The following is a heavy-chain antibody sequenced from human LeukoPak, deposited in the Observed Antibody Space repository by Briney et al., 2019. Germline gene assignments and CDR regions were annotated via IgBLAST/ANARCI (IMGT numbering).Heavy chain of an antibody. J-gene: IGHJ4*02. CDR1: GYTFTGYY. CDR3: ARAVAGHYFDY. Sequence: ASVKVSCKASGYTFTGYYMHWVRQAPGQGLEWMGRINPNSGGTNYAQKFQGRVTMTRDTFISTAYMELSRLRSNDTAVYYCARAVAGHYFDYWGQGTLVTVSS. D-gene: IGHD6-19*01. V-gene: IGHV1-2*06. CDR2: INPNSGGT.